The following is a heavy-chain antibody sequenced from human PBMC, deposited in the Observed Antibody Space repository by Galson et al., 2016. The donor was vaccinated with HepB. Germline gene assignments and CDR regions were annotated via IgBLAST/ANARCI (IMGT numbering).Heavy chain of an antibody. CDR3: AKDDGCCLLTTAES. J-gene: IGHJ1*01. Sequence: SLRLSCAGSGFTFSSYVMTWVRQAPGKGLEWVSSITGSGDFKNFADSVKGRFTVSRDNSKNTLYLEMKSLRAEDTAVYYCAKDDGCCLLTTAESWGQGTLVTVSS. CDR2: ITGSGDFK. V-gene: IGHV3-23*01. CDR1: GFTFSSYV. D-gene: IGHD1-1*01.